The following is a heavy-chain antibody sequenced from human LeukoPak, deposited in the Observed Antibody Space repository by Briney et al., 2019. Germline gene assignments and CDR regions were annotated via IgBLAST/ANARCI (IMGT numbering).Heavy chain of an antibody. V-gene: IGHV4-34*01. CDR3: ARKVYAASLDY. D-gene: IGHD2-8*01. CDR2: INHSGST. CDR1: GGSFSGYY. Sequence: SETLSLTCAVYGGSFSGYYWTWIRQPPGKGLEWIGEINHSGSTNYNPSLKSRVTISVDTSKNQFSLKLSSVTAADTAVYYCARKVYAASLDYWGQGTLVTVSS. J-gene: IGHJ4*02.